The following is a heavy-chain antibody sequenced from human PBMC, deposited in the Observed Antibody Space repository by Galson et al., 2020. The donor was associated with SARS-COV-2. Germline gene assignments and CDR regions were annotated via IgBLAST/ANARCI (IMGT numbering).Heavy chain of an antibody. CDR2: IYYSGGT. D-gene: IGHD2-15*01. CDR3: ARHRLYFDASGADSWFDT. V-gene: IGHV4-39*01. Sequence: TLSLTCIVSGGFINSYDDYWAWIRQPPGEGLEWLGSIYYSGGTFDNASLKSRVTISVDTSRNQLSLRLTSVTAADTGLYYCARHRLYFDASGADSWFDTWGQGTQVTVSS. J-gene: IGHJ5*02. CDR1: GGFINSYDDY.